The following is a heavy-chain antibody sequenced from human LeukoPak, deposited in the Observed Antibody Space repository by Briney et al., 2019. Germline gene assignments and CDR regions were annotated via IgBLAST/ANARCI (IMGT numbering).Heavy chain of an antibody. Sequence: GGALRLSCTVSGFTFSNYWMRWVRPAPGKGLVWVSRISSDGSITDYVDSVKGRFTISRDNAKNTLYLQMNNLRAEDMALYYCARAADGYIDYWGQGTLVTVSS. CDR2: ISSDGSIT. CDR1: GFTFSNYW. CDR3: ARAADGYIDY. V-gene: IGHV3-74*01. J-gene: IGHJ4*02.